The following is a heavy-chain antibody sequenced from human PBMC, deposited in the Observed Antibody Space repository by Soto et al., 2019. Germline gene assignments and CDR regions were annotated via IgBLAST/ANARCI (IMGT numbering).Heavy chain of an antibody. J-gene: IGHJ4*02. CDR1: GFTFTNYA. CDR3: ARAKG. V-gene: IGHV3-30-3*01. Sequence: QVQLVESGGGVVQPGRSLRLSCAASGFTFTNYAMHWVRQAQGKGLEWVAVISFDGSNKYYADSVKGRFTISRDNSKNTLYLQMNSLRAEDTAVYYCARAKGWGLGTLVTVSS. CDR2: ISFDGSNK.